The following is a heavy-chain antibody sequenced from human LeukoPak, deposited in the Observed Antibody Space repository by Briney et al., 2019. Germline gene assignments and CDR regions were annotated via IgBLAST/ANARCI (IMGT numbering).Heavy chain of an antibody. J-gene: IGHJ4*02. V-gene: IGHV4-30-4*08. CDR3: ASPYCSGGSCSGY. CDR1: GGSISSGDYY. D-gene: IGHD2-15*01. Sequence: SETLSLTCTVSGGSISSGDYYWRWIRQPPGKGLEWIGYIYYSGSTYYNPSLKSRVTISVDTSKNQFSLKLSSVTAADTAVYYCASPYCSGGSCSGYWGQRTLVTVSS. CDR2: IYYSGST.